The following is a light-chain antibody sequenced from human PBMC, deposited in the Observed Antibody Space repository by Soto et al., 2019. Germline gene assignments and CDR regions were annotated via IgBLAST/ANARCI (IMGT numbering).Light chain of an antibody. J-gene: IGKJ1*01. CDR1: QSVSSY. V-gene: IGKV3-11*01. CDR3: QQRSNWPGT. CDR2: DAS. Sequence: EIVLTQSPGTLSLSPGERATLSCRASQSVSSYLAWYQQKPGQAPRLLIYDASNRATGIPGRFSGSGSGTDFTLTISSLDPKDFAVYYCQQRSNWPGTFGLGTKVDIK.